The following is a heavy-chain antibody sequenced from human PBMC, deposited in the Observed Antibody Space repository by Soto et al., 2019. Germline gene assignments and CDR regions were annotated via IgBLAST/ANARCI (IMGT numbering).Heavy chain of an antibody. CDR2: IYYSGRT. D-gene: IGHD2-21*02. CDR1: GESISSSSYY. J-gene: IGHJ4*02. V-gene: IGHV4-39*01. Sequence: PSETLSFTCIVFGESISSSSYYWGWICQPPGRGLEWIGSIYYSGRTYYNPSFKSRVTISIDTSKNQFSLKLSSVTATDTAVYYCARQRTTVVTQAYFDHWGQGALVTVSS. CDR3: ARQRTTVVTQAYFDH.